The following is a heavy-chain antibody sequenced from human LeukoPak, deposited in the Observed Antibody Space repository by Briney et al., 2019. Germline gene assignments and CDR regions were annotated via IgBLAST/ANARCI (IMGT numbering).Heavy chain of an antibody. Sequence: GGSLRLSCAASGFTFRSDWMSWVRQSPEKGLEWAANINPDGSATYYVDSVKGRFIISRDNTKNSLYLQMNSLRAEDTAVYYCARGSSSIGPFDNWGQGTLVTVSS. CDR1: GFTFRSDW. CDR2: INPDGSAT. V-gene: IGHV3-7*03. CDR3: ARGSSSIGPFDN. D-gene: IGHD6-6*01. J-gene: IGHJ4*02.